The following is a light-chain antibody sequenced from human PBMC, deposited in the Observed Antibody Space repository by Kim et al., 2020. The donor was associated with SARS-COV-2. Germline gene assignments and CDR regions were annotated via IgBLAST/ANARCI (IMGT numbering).Light chain of an antibody. CDR3: QVWDSSSDDRGV. CDR2: YDS. Sequence: SYELTQPPSVSVAPGKTARITCGGNNIGSKSVHWYQQKPGQAPVLVIYYDSDRPSGIPERFSGSNSGNTATLTISRVEAGDEADYYCQVWDSSSDDRGVF. V-gene: IGLV3-21*04. CDR1: NIGSKS. J-gene: IGLJ3*02.